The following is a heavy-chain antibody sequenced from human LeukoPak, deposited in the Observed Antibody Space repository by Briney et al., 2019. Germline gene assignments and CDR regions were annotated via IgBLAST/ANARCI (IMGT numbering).Heavy chain of an antibody. Sequence: ASVKVSCKASGYTFTSYGISWVRQAPGQGLEWMGWISAYNGNTNYAQKLQGRVTMTTDTSTSTAYMELRSLRSDDTAVYYCARDRTSEYSYGYFDYWGQGTLVTVSS. CDR1: GYTFTSYG. CDR3: ARDRTSEYSYGYFDY. J-gene: IGHJ4*02. D-gene: IGHD5-18*01. CDR2: ISAYNGNT. V-gene: IGHV1-18*01.